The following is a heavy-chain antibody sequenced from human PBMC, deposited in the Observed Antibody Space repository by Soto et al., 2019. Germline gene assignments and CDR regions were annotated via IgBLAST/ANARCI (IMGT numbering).Heavy chain of an antibody. CDR1: GGSISSSSYY. CDR2: IYYSGST. Sequence: SETLSLTCTVSGGSISSSSYYWGWIRQPPGKGLEWIGSIYYSGSTYYNPSLKSRVTISVDTSKNQFSLKLSSVTAADTAVYYCVSSPRYCSGGSCYFDYWGQGTLVTVSS. V-gene: IGHV4-39*01. J-gene: IGHJ4*02. D-gene: IGHD2-15*01. CDR3: VSSPRYCSGGSCYFDY.